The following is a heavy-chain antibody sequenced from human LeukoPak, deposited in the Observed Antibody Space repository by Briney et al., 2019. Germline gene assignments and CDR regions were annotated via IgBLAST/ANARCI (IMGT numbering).Heavy chain of an antibody. J-gene: IGHJ5*02. V-gene: IGHV4-30-4*01. D-gene: IGHD3-22*01. CDR1: GGSISSGDYY. CDR2: IYYSGST. CDR3: ARVRGDYYDSSGYPEVFDP. Sequence: PSQTLSLTCTVSGGSISSGDYYWSWIRQPPGKGLEWIGYIYYSGSTYYNPSLKSRVTISVDTSKNQFSLKLSSVTAADTAVYYCARVRGDYYDSSGYPEVFDPWGQGTLVTVSS.